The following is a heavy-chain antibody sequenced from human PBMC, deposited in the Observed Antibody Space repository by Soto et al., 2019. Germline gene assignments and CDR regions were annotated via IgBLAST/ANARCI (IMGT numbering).Heavy chain of an antibody. Sequence: EVQLLESGGGLVQPGGSLRLSCAASGFTFSSYVMSWVRQAPGKGLEWVSAISGSGGSTYYADSVKGRFTISRDNSKNTLYLQMNSLRAEDTAVYYCAKDRKSYDSSGYWDKSYWYFDLWGRGTLFTVSS. CDR1: GFTFSSYV. J-gene: IGHJ2*01. CDR3: AKDRKSYDSSGYWDKSYWYFDL. D-gene: IGHD3-22*01. V-gene: IGHV3-23*01. CDR2: ISGSGGST.